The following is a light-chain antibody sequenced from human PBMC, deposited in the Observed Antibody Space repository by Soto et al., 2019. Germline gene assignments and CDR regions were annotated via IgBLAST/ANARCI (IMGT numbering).Light chain of an antibody. CDR3: QLRTNWPSLT. CDR2: DAS. V-gene: IGKV3-11*01. Sequence: EIVLTQSPATLSLSPGERATLSCRASQSVSSYLAWYQQKPGQAPRLLIYDASNRATGIPARFSGSGSGTAFTLTISSLEPEDFAVYYCQLRTNWPSLTFGGGTKVEIK. CDR1: QSVSSY. J-gene: IGKJ4*01.